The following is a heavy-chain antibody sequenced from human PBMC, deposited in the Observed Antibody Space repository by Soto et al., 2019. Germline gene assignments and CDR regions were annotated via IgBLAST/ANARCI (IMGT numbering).Heavy chain of an antibody. CDR1: GGSISTYY. J-gene: IGHJ5*02. V-gene: IGHV4-59*01. CDR3: ARSRWDSNWFDP. CDR2: IYYSGST. D-gene: IGHD1-26*01. Sequence: QVQLQESGPGLVKPSETLSLTCTVSGGSISTYYWSCIRQPPGKGLEWIGYIYYSGSTTYNPSLRSPVTISVDTSKNQFSLKLSSVTAADSAVYYCARSRWDSNWFDPWGQGNLVTVSS.